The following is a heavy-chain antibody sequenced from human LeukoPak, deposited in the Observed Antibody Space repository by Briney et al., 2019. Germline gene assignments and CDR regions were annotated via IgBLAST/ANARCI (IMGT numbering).Heavy chain of an antibody. V-gene: IGHV4-34*01. CDR3: ARKRSDYYGMGV. J-gene: IGHJ6*02. CDR2: INHSGST. Sequence: SETLSLTCAVYGGSFSGYYWSWIRQPPGKGLEWIGEINHSGSTNYNPSLKSRVTISVDTSKNQFSLKLSSVTAADTAVYYCARKRSDYYGMGVWGQGTTVTVSS. D-gene: IGHD6-19*01. CDR1: GGSFSGYY.